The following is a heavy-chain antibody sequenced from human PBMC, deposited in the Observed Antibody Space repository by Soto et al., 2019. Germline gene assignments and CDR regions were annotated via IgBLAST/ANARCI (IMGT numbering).Heavy chain of an antibody. V-gene: IGHV3-15*01. CDR2: IKSITDGGTT. J-gene: IGHJ6*02. D-gene: IGHD5-12*01. CDR1: GFTFSTYS. Sequence: PGGSLRLSCVGSGFTFSTYSINWVRQAPGKGLEWVGRIKSITDGGTTGYTAPVKGRFTISRDDSKNTLYLEMNSLKTEDTAMYYCARWYGYDIDYYYGMDVWGQGTTVTVSS. CDR3: ARWYGYDIDYYYGMDV.